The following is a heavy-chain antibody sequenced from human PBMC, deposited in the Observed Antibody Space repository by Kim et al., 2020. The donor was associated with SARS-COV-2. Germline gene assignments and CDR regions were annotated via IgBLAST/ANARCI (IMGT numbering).Heavy chain of an antibody. CDR3: ARGLDIIVAARRYFDY. V-gene: IGHV3-21*01. Sequence: SVKGRFTISRENARNSLHLQMKRLRAEDTALYYCARGLDIIVAARRYFDYWGQGTLVTVSS. J-gene: IGHJ4*02. D-gene: IGHD3-22*01.